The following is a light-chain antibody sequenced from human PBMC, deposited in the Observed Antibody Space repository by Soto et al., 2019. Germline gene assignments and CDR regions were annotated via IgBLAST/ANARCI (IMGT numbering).Light chain of an antibody. J-gene: IGLJ2*01. Sequence: QSVLTQPPSVSGAPGQRVTISCTGSSSNIRAGYDVHWYQQLPGTAPKLLIYGNSNRPSGVPDRFSGSKSGTSASLAITGLLAEDEADYYCQSYDSSLSGSVVFGGGTKVTVL. CDR3: QSYDSSLSGSVV. V-gene: IGLV1-40*01. CDR2: GNS. CDR1: SSNIRAGYD.